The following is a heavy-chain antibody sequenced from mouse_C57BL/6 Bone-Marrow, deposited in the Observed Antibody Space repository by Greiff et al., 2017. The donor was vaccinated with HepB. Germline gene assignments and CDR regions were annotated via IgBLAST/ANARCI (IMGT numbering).Heavy chain of an antibody. CDR3: AGDYYGSSLDWYFDV. D-gene: IGHD1-1*01. CDR2: IYPRSGNT. V-gene: IGHV1-81*01. Sequence: VQLVESGAELARPGASVKLSCKASGYTFTSYGISWVKQRTGQGLEWIGEIYPRSGNTYYNEKFKGKATLTADKSSSTAYMELRSLTSEDSAVYFCAGDYYGSSLDWYFDVWGTGTTVTVSS. CDR1: GYTFTSYG. J-gene: IGHJ1*03.